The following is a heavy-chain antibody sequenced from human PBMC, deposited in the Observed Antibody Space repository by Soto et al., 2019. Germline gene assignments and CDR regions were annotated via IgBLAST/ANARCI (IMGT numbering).Heavy chain of an antibody. CDR3: ARRARPDFYYMDV. D-gene: IGHD6-6*01. CDR1: GFTLSGYA. J-gene: IGHJ6*03. CDR2: ISSNGVGT. V-gene: IGHV3-64*01. Sequence: EVQLAESGGGLAHPGGSLRLSCAASGFTLSGYAMDWVRQAPGKGLEYVSGISSNGVGTYYAKSVQGRFTISRDNSKNTVYLQMGSVRPEDMAVYYCARRARPDFYYMDVWGKGTTVTVSS.